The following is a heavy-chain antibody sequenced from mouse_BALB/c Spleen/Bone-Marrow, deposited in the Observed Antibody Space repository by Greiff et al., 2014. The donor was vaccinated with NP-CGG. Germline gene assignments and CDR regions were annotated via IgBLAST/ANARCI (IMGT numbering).Heavy chain of an antibody. CDR2: INPSSGYA. Sequence: QVQLQQSGAELVRPGASVKMSCKASGYTFTSYTMHWVKQRPGQGLEWIGYINPSSGYANYNQKFKDKATLTADKSSSTAYMQLSSLTSEDSAVYYCARCACYRSLFAYWGQGTLVTVSA. CDR1: GYTFTSYT. D-gene: IGHD2-14*01. CDR3: ARCACYRSLFAY. V-gene: IGHV1-4*01. J-gene: IGHJ3*01.